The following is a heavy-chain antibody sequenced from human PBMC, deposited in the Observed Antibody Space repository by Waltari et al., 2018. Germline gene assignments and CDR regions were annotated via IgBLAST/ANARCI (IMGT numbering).Heavy chain of an antibody. CDR1: GVSLISNTW. V-gene: IGHV4-4*02. Sequence: QVQLQQSGPGLVRPSGTLSLSCGVSGVSLISNTWWSWGRQSPGKGLEWIGEAHHSGSTKYSPSLRSRVTISLDQSKNQFSLTLSSVVAADAAVYYCARDGDYSSGRFFDSWGQGTLVNVSS. D-gene: IGHD6-19*01. J-gene: IGHJ4*02. CDR3: ARDGDYSSGRFFDS. CDR2: AHHSGST.